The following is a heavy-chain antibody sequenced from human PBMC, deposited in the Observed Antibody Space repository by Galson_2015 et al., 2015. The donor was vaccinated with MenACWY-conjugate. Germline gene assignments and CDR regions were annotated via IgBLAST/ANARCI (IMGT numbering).Heavy chain of an antibody. CDR2: ITRFGGGA. CDR3: ARGGGGQLLLSDGMNV. J-gene: IGHJ6*01. V-gene: IGHV3-23*01. Sequence: SLRLSCAASGFPLNNYAMTWVRQAPGKGLEWVSLITRFGGGAFYADSVKGRFTISRDNSKNTLYLQMKGLRADDTAVYYCARGGGGQLLLSDGMNVWGQGTTVSVSS. D-gene: IGHD2-2*01. CDR1: GFPLNNYA.